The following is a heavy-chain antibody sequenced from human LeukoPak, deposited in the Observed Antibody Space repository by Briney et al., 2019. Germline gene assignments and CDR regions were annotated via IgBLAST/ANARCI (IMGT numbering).Heavy chain of an antibody. CDR2: ITSGSSTI. Sequence: PGGSLRLSCAASGFTFDSYSMSWVRQAPGKGLEWVSYITSGSSTIYYPDSVKGRFTISRDNAKNSLYLQMNSLRAEDTAVYYCARAGKSFYDFWSGYDDAFDIWGQGTMVTVSS. D-gene: IGHD3-3*01. CDR3: ARAGKSFYDFWSGYDDAFDI. CDR1: GFTFDSYS. V-gene: IGHV3-48*04. J-gene: IGHJ3*02.